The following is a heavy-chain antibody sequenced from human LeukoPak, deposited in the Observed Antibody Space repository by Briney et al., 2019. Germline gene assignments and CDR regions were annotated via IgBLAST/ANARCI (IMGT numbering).Heavy chain of an antibody. CDR3: ARGAAARHGYYYYYMDV. Sequence: SVKVSCKASGGTFSSYAISWVRQAPGQGLEWMGGIIPIFGTANYAQKFQGRVTITTDEPTSTAYMELSSLRSEDTAVYYCARGAAARHGYYYYYMDVWGKGTTVTVSS. J-gene: IGHJ6*03. CDR2: IIPIFGTA. D-gene: IGHD6-6*01. CDR1: GGTFSSYA. V-gene: IGHV1-69*05.